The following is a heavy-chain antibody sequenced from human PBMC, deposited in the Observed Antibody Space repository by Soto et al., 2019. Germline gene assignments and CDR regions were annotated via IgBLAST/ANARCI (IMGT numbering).Heavy chain of an antibody. V-gene: IGHV3-9*01. CDR3: AKEKADFYSGLMDV. Sequence: EVQLVQSGGGLVQPGRSLRLSCAGSGFTFDDYAMHWVRQGPGKGLEWVSRIRWKSDNIDYADSVKGRFIITRDNAKNSLSLQMNSLRAEDTALYYCAKEKADFYSGLMDVWGQGSTVIVSS. CDR2: IRWKSDNI. CDR1: GFTFDDYA. D-gene: IGHD3-3*01. J-gene: IGHJ6*02.